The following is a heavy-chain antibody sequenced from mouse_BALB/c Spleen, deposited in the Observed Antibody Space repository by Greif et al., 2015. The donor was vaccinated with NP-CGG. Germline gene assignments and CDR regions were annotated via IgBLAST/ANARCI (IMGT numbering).Heavy chain of an antibody. CDR3: ARAYDGYYGGAMDY. V-gene: IGHV7-3*02. CDR2: IRNKANGYTT. Sequence: EVQRVESGGGLVQPGGSLRLSCATSGFTFTDYYMSWVRQPPGKALEWLGFIRNKANGYTTEYSASVKGRFTISRDNSQSILYLQMNTLRAEDSATYYCARAYDGYYGGAMDYWGQGTSVTVFS. J-gene: IGHJ4*01. D-gene: IGHD2-3*01. CDR1: GFTFTDYY.